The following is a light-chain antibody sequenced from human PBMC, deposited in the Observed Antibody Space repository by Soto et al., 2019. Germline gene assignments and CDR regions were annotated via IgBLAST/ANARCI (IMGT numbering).Light chain of an antibody. Sequence: DIQMTQSPSSLSASVGDRVTITCQASQDITNYLNWYQQKAGIAPKVLISDASNLETGVPPRFSGSGSGTEFTLTISGLQPEDFATYYCQQYDNLPLTFGPGTQLAIK. CDR3: QQYDNLPLT. V-gene: IGKV1-33*01. CDR2: DAS. J-gene: IGKJ3*01. CDR1: QDITNY.